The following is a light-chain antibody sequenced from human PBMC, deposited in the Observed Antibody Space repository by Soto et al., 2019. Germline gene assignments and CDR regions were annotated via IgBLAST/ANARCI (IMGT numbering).Light chain of an antibody. CDR3: QQYGSSPIT. CDR1: QSVSSSY. CDR2: GAS. Sequence: EIVLTQSPGTLSLSPGERATLSCRASQSVSSSYLAWYHQKPGQVPRLLIYGASSRATGIPDRFSGSGSGTDFTLTISRLEPEDFAVYYCQQYGSSPITFVQVTRLEIK. V-gene: IGKV3-20*01. J-gene: IGKJ5*01.